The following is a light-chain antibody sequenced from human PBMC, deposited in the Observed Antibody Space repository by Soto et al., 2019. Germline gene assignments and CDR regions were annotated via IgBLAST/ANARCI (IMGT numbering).Light chain of an antibody. CDR2: DAS. CDR3: QQYYNLPIT. V-gene: IGKV1-33*01. CDR1: QDISNH. J-gene: IGKJ5*01. Sequence: DIQMTQSPSSLSASVGDRVTITCQASQDISNHLNWYQQKPGKAPKLLIYDASNLETGVPSRFSGSGSGTDFTVTISSLQPEDFATYSCQQYYNLPITFRQGTRLEIX.